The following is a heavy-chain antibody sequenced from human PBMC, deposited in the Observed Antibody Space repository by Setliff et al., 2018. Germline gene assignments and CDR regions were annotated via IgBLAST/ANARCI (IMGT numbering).Heavy chain of an antibody. J-gene: IGHJ3*01. Sequence: SETLSLTCTVSGDTIMSPTYTWTWIRQLPGKGLEWIGYISRSGATSYNWSLKRYIAISLDTSKNQFSLNLSSVSAADTATYYCASWGSAIGFDLWGQGKLVTVSS. V-gene: IGHV4-31*01. D-gene: IGHD3-16*01. CDR1: GDTIMSPTYT. CDR3: ASWGSAIGFDL. CDR2: ISRSGAT.